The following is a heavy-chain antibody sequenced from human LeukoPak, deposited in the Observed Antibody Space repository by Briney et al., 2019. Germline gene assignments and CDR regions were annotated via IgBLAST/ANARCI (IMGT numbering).Heavy chain of an antibody. D-gene: IGHD3-22*01. J-gene: IGHJ3*02. CDR3: AKGYDSSGYDAFDI. Sequence: GGSLRLSCAASGFTFSGSALHWVRQASGKGLEWVGRIRSKANSYATAYAASVKGRFTISRDNSKNTLYLQMNSLRAEDTAVYYCAKGYDSSGYDAFDIWGQGTMVTVSS. V-gene: IGHV3-73*01. CDR2: IRSKANSYAT. CDR1: GFTFSGSA.